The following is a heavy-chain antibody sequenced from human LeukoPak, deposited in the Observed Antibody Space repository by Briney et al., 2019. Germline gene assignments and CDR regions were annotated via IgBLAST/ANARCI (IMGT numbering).Heavy chain of an antibody. CDR1: GFTFSSYA. CDR3: ARGGDPLSYYYYIDV. V-gene: IGHV3-64*01. J-gene: IGHJ6*03. CDR2: ISSNGGST. D-gene: IGHD2-21*01. Sequence: GGSLRLSCAASGFTFSSYAMHWVRQAPGQGLEYVSAISSNGGSTYYANSVKGRFTISRDNSKNTLYLQMGSLRAEDMAVDYCARGGDPLSYYYYIDVWGKGTTVTVSS.